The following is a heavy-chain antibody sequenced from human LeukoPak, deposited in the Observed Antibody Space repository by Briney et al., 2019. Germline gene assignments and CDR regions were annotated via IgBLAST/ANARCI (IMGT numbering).Heavy chain of an antibody. V-gene: IGHV1-24*01. J-gene: IGHJ3*02. CDR1: GYTLTELS. D-gene: IGHD4-23*01. Sequence: GASVKVSCKVSGYTLTELSMHWVRQAPGKGLEWMGGFDPEDGETIYAQKFQGRVTMTEDTSTDTAYMELSSLRSEDTAVYYCARDSRLRWKAGAFDIWGQGTMVTVSS. CDR3: ARDSRLRWKAGAFDI. CDR2: FDPEDGET.